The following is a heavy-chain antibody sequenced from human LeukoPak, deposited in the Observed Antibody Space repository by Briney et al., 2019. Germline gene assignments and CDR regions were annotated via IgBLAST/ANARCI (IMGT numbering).Heavy chain of an antibody. V-gene: IGHV3-30*02. Sequence: GGSLRLSCAASGFNFNNYGMHWVRQAPGKGLEWVAFIRYDGNNKYYADSVKGRLTVSRDNSKNTMYLQMNSLRAEDTAVYYCAKGPDYYDSGSYLWYMDVWGKGTTVIISS. CDR2: IRYDGNNK. CDR1: GFNFNNYG. J-gene: IGHJ6*03. CDR3: AKGPDYYDSGSYLWYMDV. D-gene: IGHD3-10*01.